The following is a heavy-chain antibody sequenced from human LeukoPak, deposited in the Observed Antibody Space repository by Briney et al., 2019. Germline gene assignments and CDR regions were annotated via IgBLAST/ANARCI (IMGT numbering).Heavy chain of an antibody. CDR3: SSSTAIGY. CDR1: GXTFSNYE. J-gene: IGHJ4*02. CDR2: ISSSGRTI. Sequence: PGGSLRLSCAASGXTFSNYEVNWVRQAPGKGLEWVSYISSSGRTIYYADSVKGRFTISRDNAKNSLYLQMSSLRTEDTAVYYCSSSTAIGYWGQGILVTVSS. V-gene: IGHV3-48*03.